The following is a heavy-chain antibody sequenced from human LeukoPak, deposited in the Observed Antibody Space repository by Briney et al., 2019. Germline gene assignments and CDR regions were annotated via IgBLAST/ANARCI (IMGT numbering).Heavy chain of an antibody. CDR1: GYTFTSYG. D-gene: IGHD2-15*01. V-gene: IGHV1-18*01. CDR2: ISAYNGNT. J-gene: IGHJ5*02. CDR3: ATLTVVVALNWFDP. Sequence: ASVKVSCKASGYTFTSYGISWVRQAPGQGLEWMGWISAYNGNTNYAQKLQGRVTMTEDTSTDTAYMELSSLRSEDTAVYYCATLTVVVALNWFDPWGQGTLVTVSS.